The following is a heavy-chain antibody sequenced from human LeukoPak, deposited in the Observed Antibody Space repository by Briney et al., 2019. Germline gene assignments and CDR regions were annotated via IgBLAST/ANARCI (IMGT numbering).Heavy chain of an antibody. Sequence: SVKVSCKASGGTFSSYAISWVRQAPGQGLEWMGRIIPILGIANYAQKFQGRVTITADKSTSTAYMELSSLRSEDTAVYYCAKKVWGSCRYTPNGMDVWGQGTTVTVSS. V-gene: IGHV1-69*04. D-gene: IGHD3-16*02. CDR2: IIPILGIA. CDR3: AKKVWGSCRYTPNGMDV. J-gene: IGHJ6*02. CDR1: GGTFSSYA.